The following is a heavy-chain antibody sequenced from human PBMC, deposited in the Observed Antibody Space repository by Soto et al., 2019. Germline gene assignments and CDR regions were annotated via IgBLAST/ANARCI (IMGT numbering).Heavy chain of an antibody. Sequence: EVQLLESGGGLVQPGGSLRLSCAASGFTFSSYAMSWVRQAPGKGLEWVSAISGSGGSTYYADSVKGRFTISRDNAKNGLDLQMNSLRAEDTALYYCAKGGRGRDTAMVIYYGMDVWGQGTTVTVSS. D-gene: IGHD5-18*01. CDR2: ISGSGGST. V-gene: IGHV3-23*01. CDR1: GFTFSSYA. CDR3: AKGGRGRDTAMVIYYGMDV. J-gene: IGHJ6*02.